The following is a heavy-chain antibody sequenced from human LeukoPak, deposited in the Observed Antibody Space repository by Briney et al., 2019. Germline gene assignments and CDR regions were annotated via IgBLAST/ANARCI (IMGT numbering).Heavy chain of an antibody. Sequence: PGGSLRLSCAASGFSFSSYAMSWVRQAPGKGLEWVSAISGRGGSTYYADSVKGRFTISRDNSKNTLYLQMNSLRAEDTAVYYCAKDRGSGWPQFDYWGQETLVTVSS. V-gene: IGHV3-23*01. CDR2: ISGRGGST. CDR3: AKDRGSGWPQFDY. J-gene: IGHJ4*02. CDR1: GFSFSSYA. D-gene: IGHD6-19*01.